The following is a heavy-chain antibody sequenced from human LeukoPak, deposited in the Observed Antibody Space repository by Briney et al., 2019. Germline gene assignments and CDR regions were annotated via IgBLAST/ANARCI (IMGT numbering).Heavy chain of an antibody. CDR1: GFTFSSYG. V-gene: IGHV3-30*02. CDR3: ARSIAARIGYYYMDV. Sequence: GGSLRLSCAASGFTFSSYGMHWVRQAPGKGLEWVTFIEYDGSNQYYADSVKGRFTISRDNSKNALFLQMNSLRAEDTAVYYCARSIAARIGYYYMDVWGKGTTVTVSS. CDR2: IEYDGSNQ. D-gene: IGHD6-6*01. J-gene: IGHJ6*03.